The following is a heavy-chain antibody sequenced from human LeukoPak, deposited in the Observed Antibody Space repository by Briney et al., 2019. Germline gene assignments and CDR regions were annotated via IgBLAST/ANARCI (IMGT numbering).Heavy chain of an antibody. CDR1: GGSISSYY. V-gene: IGHV4-59*01. CDR3: ARLTAVAGTPVDY. CDR2: IYHSADT. Sequence: LSLTCTVSGGSISSYYWTWIRQPPGKGLEWIGYIYHSADTNYNPSLKGRVTISVDTSEKRFSLKLSPVTAADTAMYYCARLTAVAGTPVDYWGQGTLVTVSS. J-gene: IGHJ4*02. D-gene: IGHD6-19*01.